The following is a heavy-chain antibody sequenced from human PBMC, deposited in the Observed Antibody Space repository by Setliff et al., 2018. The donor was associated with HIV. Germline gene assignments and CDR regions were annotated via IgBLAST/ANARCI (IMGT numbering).Heavy chain of an antibody. CDR1: GGSFSGYC. D-gene: IGHD3-10*01. CDR3: ARGAELLWFGELHNIPYFDY. J-gene: IGHJ4*02. Sequence: SETLSLTCAVYGGSFSGYCWSWIRQPPGKGLEWIGEMQHSGTTYYNPSLKSRVTISVDTSKNQFSLKLSSVTAADTAVYYCARGAELLWFGELHNIPYFDYWGQGTLVTVSS. V-gene: IGHV4-34*01. CDR2: MQHSGTT.